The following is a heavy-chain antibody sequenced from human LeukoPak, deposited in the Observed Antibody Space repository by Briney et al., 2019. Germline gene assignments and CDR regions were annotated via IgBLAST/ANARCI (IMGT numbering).Heavy chain of an antibody. V-gene: IGHV4-30-2*01. CDR3: ARAYYGSGSYYEWRFDP. Sequence: SETLSLTCAVSGGSISSVGYSWGSIRQPPGKGLEWIGYIYHSGSTYYNPSLKSRVTISVDGSKNQFSLKLSSVTAADTAVYYCARAYYGSGSYYEWRFDPWGQGTLVTVSS. CDR2: IYHSGST. J-gene: IGHJ5*02. CDR1: GGSISSVGYS. D-gene: IGHD3-10*01.